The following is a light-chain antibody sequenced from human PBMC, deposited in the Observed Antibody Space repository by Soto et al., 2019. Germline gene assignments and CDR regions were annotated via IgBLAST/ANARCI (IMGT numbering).Light chain of an antibody. Sequence: QSALTQPASVSGSLGQSITLSCTGTRSDVGTYNLVSWYQVQPGKAPKLMIYEGTKRPSEISDRFSGSRSGSTASLTISGLQTEGEAEYYCFSYAGSNTYVFGSGTKVTVL. CDR1: RSDVGTYNL. CDR2: EGT. CDR3: FSYAGSNTYV. J-gene: IGLJ1*01. V-gene: IGLV2-23*01.